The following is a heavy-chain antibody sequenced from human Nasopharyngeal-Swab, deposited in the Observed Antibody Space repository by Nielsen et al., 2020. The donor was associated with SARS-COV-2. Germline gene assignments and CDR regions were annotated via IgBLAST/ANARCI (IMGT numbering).Heavy chain of an antibody. CDR3: ARGGITMVRGVIINYYYYYMDV. D-gene: IGHD3-10*01. V-gene: IGHV1-69*01. Sequence: WVRQAPGQVLEWMGGIIPIFGTANYAQKFQGRVTITADESTSTAYMELSSLRSEDTAVYYCARGGITMVRGVIINYYYYYMDVWGKGTTVTVSS. J-gene: IGHJ6*03. CDR2: IIPIFGTA.